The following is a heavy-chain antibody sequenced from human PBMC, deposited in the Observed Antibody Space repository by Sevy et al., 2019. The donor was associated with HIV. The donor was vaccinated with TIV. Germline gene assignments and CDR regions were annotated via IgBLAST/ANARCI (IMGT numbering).Heavy chain of an antibody. J-gene: IGHJ4*02. CDR2: MYYSGNT. V-gene: IGHV4-61*01. CDR1: GDSVSSGSYY. D-gene: IGHD3-9*01. CDR3: ARQYDILTGYSH. Sequence: SETLSLTCTVSGDSVSSGSYYWSWIRQPPGKGLEWIGYMYYSGNTNYHPSLKSRVTISVDTSKNQFSLKLSSVTAADTAVYYCARQYDILTGYSHWGQGTLVTVSS.